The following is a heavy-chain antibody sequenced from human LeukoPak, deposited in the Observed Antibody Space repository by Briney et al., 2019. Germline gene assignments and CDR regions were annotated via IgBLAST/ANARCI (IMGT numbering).Heavy chain of an antibody. CDR1: GGSFSGYY. CDR2: INHSGSA. Sequence: SSETLSLTCAAYGGSFSGYYWSWIRQPPGKGLEWIGEINHSGSANYNPSLKSRATISVDTSKNQFSLKLSSVTAADTAVYYCARGSGRMEGMDVWGQGTTVTASS. CDR3: ARGSGRMEGMDV. V-gene: IGHV4-34*01. D-gene: IGHD1-1*01. J-gene: IGHJ6*02.